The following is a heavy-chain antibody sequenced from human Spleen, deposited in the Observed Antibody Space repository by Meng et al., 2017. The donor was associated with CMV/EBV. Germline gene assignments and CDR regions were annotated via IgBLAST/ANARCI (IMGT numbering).Heavy chain of an antibody. CDR1: GYTFTSYG. CDR2: ISALNGNT. D-gene: IGHD2-15*01. Sequence: ASVKVSCKASGYTFTSYGVSWVRQAPGQGLEWMGWISALNGNTKYIQRLQGRVTMTTDMSTNTASMELRSLRSDDTAVHYCARGYCSGGSCFEVDPWGQGTLVTVSS. J-gene: IGHJ5*02. CDR3: ARGYCSGGSCFEVDP. V-gene: IGHV1-18*01.